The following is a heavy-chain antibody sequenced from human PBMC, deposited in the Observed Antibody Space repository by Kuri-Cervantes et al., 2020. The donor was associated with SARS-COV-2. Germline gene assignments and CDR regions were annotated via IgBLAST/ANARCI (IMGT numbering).Heavy chain of an antibody. D-gene: IGHD7-27*01. CDR1: GYSISSGYY. V-gene: IGHV4-38-2*02. Sequence: GSLRLSCTVSGYSISSGYYWGWIRQPPGKGLEWIGSIYHSGSTYYNPSLKSRVTISVDTSKNQFSLKLSSVTAADTAVYYCARDWGAFWGMGDYWGQGTLVTVSS. CDR3: ARDWGAFWGMGDY. CDR2: IYHSGST. J-gene: IGHJ4*02.